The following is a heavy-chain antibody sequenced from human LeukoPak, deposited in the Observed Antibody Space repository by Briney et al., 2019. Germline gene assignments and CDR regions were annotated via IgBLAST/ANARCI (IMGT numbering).Heavy chain of an antibody. D-gene: IGHD3-22*01. Sequence: PSETLSLTCTVSGGPISSSSYYWGWIRQPPGKGLEWIGSVYYSGSTYYNPSLKSRVTISVDTSKIQFSLKLSSVTAADTAVYYCAGIDYYDSSGIENYWGQGTLVTVSS. J-gene: IGHJ4*02. CDR2: VYYSGST. V-gene: IGHV4-39*01. CDR1: GGPISSSSYY. CDR3: AGIDYYDSSGIENY.